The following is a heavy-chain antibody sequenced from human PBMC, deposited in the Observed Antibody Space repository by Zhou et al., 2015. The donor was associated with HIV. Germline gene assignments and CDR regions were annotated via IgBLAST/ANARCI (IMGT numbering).Heavy chain of an antibody. CDR1: GFTFSSYA. J-gene: IGHJ1*01. CDR2: ISYDGSHI. D-gene: IGHD2-15*01. Sequence: QVQLVESGGGVVQPGRSLRLSCAASGFTFSSYAMHWVRQAPGKGLDWVAVISYDGSHIYYADSVKGRFTISRDNSKNTLYLQMNSLRTEDTAVYYCARDSEAGGSRVSHFQHWGQGTLVTVSS. CDR3: ARDSEAGGSRVSHFQH. V-gene: IGHV3-30-3*01.